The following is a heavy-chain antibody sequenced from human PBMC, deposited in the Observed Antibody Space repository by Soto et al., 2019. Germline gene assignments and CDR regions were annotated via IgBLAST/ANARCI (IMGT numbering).Heavy chain of an antibody. Sequence: PGGSLRLSCAASGFTLSNYGMHWVRQAPGRGLEWVAIIWYDGSNKYYADSVKGRFTISRDNSKNTLYLQMNSLRADDTAVYYCARDFLVVPASIPYYYYYYVLDFCGQGTTVTVSS. CDR1: GFTLSNYG. D-gene: IGHD2-2*01. CDR2: IWYDGSNK. V-gene: IGHV3-33*01. J-gene: IGHJ6*02. CDR3: ARDFLVVPASIPYYYYYYVLDF.